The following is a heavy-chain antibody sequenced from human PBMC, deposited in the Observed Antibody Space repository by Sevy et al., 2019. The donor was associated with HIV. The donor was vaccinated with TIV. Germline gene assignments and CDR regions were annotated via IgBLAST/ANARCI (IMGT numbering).Heavy chain of an antibody. CDR1: GGTFTSYL. D-gene: IGHD4-17*01. Sequence: ASVKVSCETSGGTFTSYLISWVRQAPGQGLEWMGGIIPLLRLSNYAQKLQGRLTITADETTSTVYMELRSLTSEDTAVYFCARDQDGDYVYWGQGSLVTVSS. J-gene: IGHJ4*02. CDR2: IIPLLRLS. V-gene: IGHV1-69*13. CDR3: ARDQDGDYVY.